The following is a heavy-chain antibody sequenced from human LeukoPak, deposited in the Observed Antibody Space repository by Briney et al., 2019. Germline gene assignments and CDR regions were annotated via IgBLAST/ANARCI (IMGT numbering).Heavy chain of an antibody. CDR2: ISSNGGST. CDR1: GFTFSSYA. J-gene: IGHJ5*02. Sequence: GGSLRLSCAASGFTFSSYAMHWVRQAPGKGLEYVSAISSNGGSTYYANSVKGRFTISRDNSKNTLYLQKGSLRAEDMAVYYCATPGRYGDYPTWGQGTLVTVSS. CDR3: ATPGRYGDYPT. D-gene: IGHD4-17*01. V-gene: IGHV3-64*01.